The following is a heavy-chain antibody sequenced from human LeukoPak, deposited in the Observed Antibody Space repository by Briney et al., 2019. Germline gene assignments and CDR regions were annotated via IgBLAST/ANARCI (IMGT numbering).Heavy chain of an antibody. V-gene: IGHV3-33*01. CDR3: AREAYTGFDLEAFDS. D-gene: IGHD5-12*01. J-gene: IGHJ4*02. Sequence: GGSLRLSCAASGFTFSGYGMHWVRQAPGKGLEWVAVIWHDGNNKYYTDSVKGRFTISRDNAKSSLYLQMNSLRVEDTAVYYCAREAYTGFDLEAFDSWGQGTRVTVSS. CDR1: GFTFSGYG. CDR2: IWHDGNNK.